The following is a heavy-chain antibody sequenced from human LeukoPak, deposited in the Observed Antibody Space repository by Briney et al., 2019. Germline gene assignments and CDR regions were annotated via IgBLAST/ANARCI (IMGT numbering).Heavy chain of an antibody. D-gene: IGHD3-10*01. CDR3: ARIGLWFGELSKNAFDI. V-gene: IGHV3-21*01. CDR2: ISSSSSYI. J-gene: IGHJ3*02. CDR1: GFTFSSYA. Sequence: GGSLRLSCAASGFTFSSYAMSWVRQAPGKGLEWVSSISSSSSYIYYADSVKGRFTISRDNAKNSLYLQMNSLRAEDTAVYYCARIGLWFGELSKNAFDIWGQGTMVTVSS.